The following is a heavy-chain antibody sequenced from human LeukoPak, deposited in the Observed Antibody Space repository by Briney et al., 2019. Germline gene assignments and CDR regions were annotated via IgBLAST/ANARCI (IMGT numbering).Heavy chain of an antibody. J-gene: IGHJ5*02. D-gene: IGHD3-9*01. V-gene: IGHV3-30-3*01. CDR3: ARDGSSYDILTGYYGVNWFDP. CDR2: ISYDGSNK. CDR1: GFTFSSYA. Sequence: GGSLRLSCAASGFTFSSYAMHWVRQAPGKGLEWVAGISYDGSNKYYADSVKGRFTISRDDSKNTLYLQMNSLRAEDTAVYYCARDGSSYDILTGYYGVNWFDPWGQGTLVTVSS.